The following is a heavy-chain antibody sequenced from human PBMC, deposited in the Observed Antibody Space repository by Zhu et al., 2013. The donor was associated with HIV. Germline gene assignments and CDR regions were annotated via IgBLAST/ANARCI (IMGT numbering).Heavy chain of an antibody. D-gene: IGHD6-13*01. Sequence: QVQLVQSGPEAKKPGSSVKVSCKASGGSFRTSGISWVRQAPGQGLEWMGWINPNSGGTNYAQKFQGRVTMTTDTSTSTAYMELRSLRSDDTAVYYCARNLAAAALFDYWGQGTLVTVSS. J-gene: IGHJ4*02. V-gene: IGHV1-18*01. CDR1: GGSFRTSG. CDR2: INPNSGGT. CDR3: ARNLAAAALFDY.